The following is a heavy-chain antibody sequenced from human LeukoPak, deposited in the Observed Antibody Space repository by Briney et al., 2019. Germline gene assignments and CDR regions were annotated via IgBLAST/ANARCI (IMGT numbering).Heavy chain of an antibody. CDR3: ARRQAAVGSYYFDY. J-gene: IGHJ4*02. V-gene: IGHV4-39*01. CDR2: IYYSGST. Sequence: ASETLSLSCTVSGGSISRSSYYWGWIHQPPGKGLEWIGSIYYSGSTYYNPSLKSRVTISVDTSKNQFSLKLSSVTAADTAVYYCARRQAAVGSYYFDYWGQGTLVTVSS. D-gene: IGHD1-26*01. CDR1: GGSISRSSYY.